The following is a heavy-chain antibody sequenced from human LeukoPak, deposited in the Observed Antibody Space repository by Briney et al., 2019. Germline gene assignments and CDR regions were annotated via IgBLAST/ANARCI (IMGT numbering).Heavy chain of an antibody. CDR2: IYSGGST. CDR1: GFTVSSNY. Sequence: GGYLRLSCAASGFTVSSNYMSWVRQAPGKGLEWVSVIYSGGSTYYADSVKGRFTISRDNSKNTLYLQMNSLRAEDTAVHHCARLSRAVADYWGQGTLVTVSS. CDR3: ARLSRAVADY. V-gene: IGHV3-53*01. D-gene: IGHD6-19*01. J-gene: IGHJ4*02.